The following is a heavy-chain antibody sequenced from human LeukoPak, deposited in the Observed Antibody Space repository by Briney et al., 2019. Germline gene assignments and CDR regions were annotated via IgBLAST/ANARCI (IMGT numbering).Heavy chain of an antibody. V-gene: IGHV3-21*01. Sequence: GGSLRLSCVASGFTFSSLAMNWVRQAPGKGLEWVSSISSDRSYIDYADSVKGRFTISRDNARNSLYLQMNNLRAEDTAVYFCASLPWLVRWIYYWGQGTLVTVSS. CDR2: ISSDRSYI. CDR1: GFTFSSLA. D-gene: IGHD6-19*01. J-gene: IGHJ4*02. CDR3: ASLPWLVRWIYY.